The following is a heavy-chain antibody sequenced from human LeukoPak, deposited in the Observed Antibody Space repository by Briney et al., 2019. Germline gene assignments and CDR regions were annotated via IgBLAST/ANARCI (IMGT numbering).Heavy chain of an antibody. CDR2: INHSGST. D-gene: IGHD5-24*01. J-gene: IGHJ4*02. CDR1: GGSFSGYY. V-gene: IGHV4-34*01. Sequence: SETLSLTCAVYGGSFSGYYWSWIRQPPGKGLEWIGEINHSGSTNYNPSLKSRVTISVDTSKNQFSLKLSSVTAADTAVYYCAREFKMATIRWFDYWGQGTLVTVSS. CDR3: AREFKMATIRWFDY.